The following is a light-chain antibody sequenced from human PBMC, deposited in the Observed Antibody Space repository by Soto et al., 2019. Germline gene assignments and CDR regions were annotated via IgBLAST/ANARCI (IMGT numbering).Light chain of an antibody. V-gene: IGLV2-14*01. CDR1: SSDVGAYNY. J-gene: IGLJ1*01. Sequence: QSALPQPASVSGSPGQSITISCTGTSSDVGAYNYVSWYQQHPGKAPKLMIYDVTNRPSGVSNRFSGSKSGNTASLTISGLQAEDEADYYCSSYTRTSTYVFGAGTKVTVL. CDR2: DVT. CDR3: SSYTRTSTYV.